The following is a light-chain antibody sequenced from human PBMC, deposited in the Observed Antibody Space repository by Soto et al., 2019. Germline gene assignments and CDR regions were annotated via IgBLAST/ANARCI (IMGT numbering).Light chain of an antibody. CDR2: GAS. J-gene: IGKJ1*01. CDR1: QSVSSSY. CDR3: QQYGSSPPWT. Sequence: EIVLTQSPGTLSLSPGERATLSCRASQSVSSSYLAWYQQKPGQAPRLLIYGASSMATGIPDRFSGSVYGTDFTLTISRLEPEDFAVYYCQQYGSSPPWTFGQGTKVEIK. V-gene: IGKV3-20*01.